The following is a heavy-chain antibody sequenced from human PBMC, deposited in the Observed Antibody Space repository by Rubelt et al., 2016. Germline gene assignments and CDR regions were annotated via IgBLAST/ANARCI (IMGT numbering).Heavy chain of an antibody. D-gene: IGHD7-27*01. CDR2: VYYSGST. CDR1: GDSISRSSYY. V-gene: IGHV4-39*02. J-gene: IGHJ4*02. Sequence: QLQLQESGPGLVKPSETLSLTCTVSGDSISRSSYYWGWIRQPPGKGLEWIGHVYYSGSTHYNPSLKSRVTISVDTSKNHLSLKLNSVTAADTAVYYCARSSNWGPDYWGQGTLVIVPS. CDR3: ARSSNWGPDY.